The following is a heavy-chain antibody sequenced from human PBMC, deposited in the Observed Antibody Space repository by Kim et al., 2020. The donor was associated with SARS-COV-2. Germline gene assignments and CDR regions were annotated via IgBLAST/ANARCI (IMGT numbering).Heavy chain of an antibody. CDR3: ARGYGSESHYGMDV. Sequence: SETLSLTCAVSGGSISSGGYSWSWIRQPPGKGLEWIGYTYYSGSTYYNPSLNSRVTISVDRSKNQFSLKLSSVTDAGTAVYYCARGYGSESHYGMDVWGQGTTVTVSS. V-gene: IGHV4-30-2*01. CDR2: TYYSGST. D-gene: IGHD3-10*01. J-gene: IGHJ6*02. CDR1: GGSISSGGYS.